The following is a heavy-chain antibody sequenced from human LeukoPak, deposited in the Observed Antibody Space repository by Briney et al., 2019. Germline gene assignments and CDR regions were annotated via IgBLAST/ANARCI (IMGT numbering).Heavy chain of an antibody. Sequence: GRSLRLSCAASGFSFDTYAMHWVRQAPGKGLEWVAVISYDGSNKYYADSVKGRFTISRDNSKNTLYLQMNSLRAEDTAVYYCAKDHRGYSYGRIDYWGQGTLVTVSS. CDR2: ISYDGSNK. CDR1: GFSFDTYA. D-gene: IGHD5-18*01. CDR3: AKDHRGYSYGRIDY. V-gene: IGHV3-30*18. J-gene: IGHJ4*02.